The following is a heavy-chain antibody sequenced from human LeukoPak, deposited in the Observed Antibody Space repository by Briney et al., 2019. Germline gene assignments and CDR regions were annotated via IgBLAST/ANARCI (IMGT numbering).Heavy chain of an antibody. CDR2: INHSGST. Sequence: PSETLSLTCAVYGGSFSGYYWSWIRQPPGKGLEWIGEINHSGSTNYNPSLKSRVTISVGTSKNQFSLKLSSVTAADTAVYYCARGIAARPGNWFDPWGQGTLVTVSS. J-gene: IGHJ5*02. D-gene: IGHD6-6*01. CDR1: GGSFSGYY. V-gene: IGHV4-34*01. CDR3: ARGIAARPGNWFDP.